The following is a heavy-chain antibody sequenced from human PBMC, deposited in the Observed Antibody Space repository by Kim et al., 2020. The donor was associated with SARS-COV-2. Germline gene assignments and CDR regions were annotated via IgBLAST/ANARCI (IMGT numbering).Heavy chain of an antibody. CDR1: GFTFSSYG. J-gene: IGHJ6*02. D-gene: IGHD3-10*01. CDR2: IWYDGSNK. V-gene: IGHV3-33*01. Sequence: GGSLRLSCAASGFTFSSYGMHWVRQAPGKGLEWVAVIWYDGSNKYYADSVKGRFTISRDNSKNTLYLQMNSLRAEDTAVYYCARDPNYGSGSYYNVDYGMDVWGQGTTVTVSS. CDR3: ARDPNYGSGSYYNVDYGMDV.